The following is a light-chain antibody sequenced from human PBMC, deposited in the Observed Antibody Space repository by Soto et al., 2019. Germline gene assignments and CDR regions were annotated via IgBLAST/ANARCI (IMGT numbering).Light chain of an antibody. J-gene: IGKJ1*01. Sequence: QMTQSPSCLSASVGDRLTITCRASQSISSYLNWYQQKKGKAPKXXIYAASSLQSGVPSRFSGSGSGTDFNLTISSLQTEDFATYDCQQSYSTLWTFGQGTKVDIK. CDR3: QQSYSTLWT. CDR2: AAS. V-gene: IGKV1-39*01. CDR1: QSISSY.